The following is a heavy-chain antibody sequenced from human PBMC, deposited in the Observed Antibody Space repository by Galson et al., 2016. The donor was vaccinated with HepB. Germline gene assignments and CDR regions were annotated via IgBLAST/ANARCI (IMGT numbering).Heavy chain of an antibody. CDR2: IYPGDSDT. J-gene: IGHJ6*02. Sequence: QSGAEVKKPGEPLNISCKASGYSFSNYWIGWVRQMPEKGLEWMGIIYPGDSDTKYSPSLQGQVTISADKSINTAYLQWSSLKASDSAIYYCARRGSSGGYLYYTGMDVWGQGTTVTVSS. CDR1: GYSFSNYW. D-gene: IGHD6-19*01. V-gene: IGHV5-51*01. CDR3: ARRGSSGGYLYYTGMDV.